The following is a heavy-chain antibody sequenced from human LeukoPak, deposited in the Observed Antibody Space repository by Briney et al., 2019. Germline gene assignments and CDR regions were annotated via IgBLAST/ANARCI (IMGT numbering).Heavy chain of an antibody. CDR3: ARDLDIVATTYYFGY. J-gene: IGHJ4*02. D-gene: IGHD5-12*01. CDR1: GFTFSNYA. Sequence: PGGSLRLSCAASGFTFSNYAMSWVRQAPGKGLEWVSGISGSGGNTHYADSVKGRFTISRDNSKNTLHLQMDSLRAEDTAVYYCARDLDIVATTYYFGYWGQGSPVTVSS. CDR2: ISGSGGNT. V-gene: IGHV3-23*01.